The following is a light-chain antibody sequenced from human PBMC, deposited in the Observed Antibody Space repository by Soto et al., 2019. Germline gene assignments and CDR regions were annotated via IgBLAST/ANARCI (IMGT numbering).Light chain of an antibody. CDR1: SSNIGSQY. Sequence: QSVLTQPPSASGTPGQSITISCSGSSSNIGSQYVYWYQQLPGPAPTVVIYKNNERPSGVPDRFSGSKSGTSASLAISGLRSEDSADYYFAAWDDSLSGRVFGGGTKLTVL. J-gene: IGLJ3*02. V-gene: IGLV1-47*01. CDR2: KNN. CDR3: AAWDDSLSGRV.